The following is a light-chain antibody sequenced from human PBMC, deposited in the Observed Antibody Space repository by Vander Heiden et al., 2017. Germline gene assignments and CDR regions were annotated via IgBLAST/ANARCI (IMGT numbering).Light chain of an antibody. Sequence: CTASNTDIGVYNYVSWYQQVPGRPPKLIIYEVSRRPSGVSARFSASKSDNTASLTISGLQAEDEADYHCSSYSGASGGAVFGGGTKLTVL. CDR3: SSYSGASGGAV. CDR2: EVS. V-gene: IGLV2-14*01. J-gene: IGLJ2*01. CDR1: NTDIGVYNY.